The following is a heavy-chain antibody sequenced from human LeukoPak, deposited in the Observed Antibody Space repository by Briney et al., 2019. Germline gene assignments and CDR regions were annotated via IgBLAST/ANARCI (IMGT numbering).Heavy chain of an antibody. V-gene: IGHV3-30*18. CDR2: ISYDGSNK. CDR3: AKNDGRIDY. Sequence: GGSLRLSCAASGFTFSSYGMHWVRQAPGKGLEWVAVISYDGSNKYYADSVKGRFTISRDNSKNTLYLQMNGLRAEDTAVYYCAKNDGRIDYWGQGTLVTVSS. D-gene: IGHD1-1*01. CDR1: GFTFSSYG. J-gene: IGHJ4*02.